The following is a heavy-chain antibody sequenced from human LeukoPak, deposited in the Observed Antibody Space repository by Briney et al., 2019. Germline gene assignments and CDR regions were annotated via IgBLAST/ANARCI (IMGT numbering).Heavy chain of an antibody. D-gene: IGHD6-13*01. CDR3: SRWAFVAAAGRGGFDY. Sequence: SETLSLTCTVSSCSMSSYYWSWIRQPAGKGLEWIGGIYTSGSTNYNPSLKSRVTMSVGTSKNQFSLKLSSVTAADTAVYYCSRWAFVAAAGRGGFDYWGQGTLVTVSS. J-gene: IGHJ4*02. CDR2: IYTSGST. CDR1: SCSMSSYY. V-gene: IGHV4-4*07.